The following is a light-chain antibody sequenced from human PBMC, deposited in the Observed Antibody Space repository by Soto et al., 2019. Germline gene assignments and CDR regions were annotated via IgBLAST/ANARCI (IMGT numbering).Light chain of an antibody. CDR3: QQYTSYLCT. V-gene: IGKV1-5*01. CDR2: DAS. CDR1: QSISSW. Sequence: IGMTRTPSTRSASVDDRVTITCRASQSISSWLAWFQQKPGKAPKLLIYDASTRESGVPSRFRGSGYGTEFTLTISSLQPDDFATYYCQQYTSYLCTFGQGTKVDIK. J-gene: IGKJ1*01.